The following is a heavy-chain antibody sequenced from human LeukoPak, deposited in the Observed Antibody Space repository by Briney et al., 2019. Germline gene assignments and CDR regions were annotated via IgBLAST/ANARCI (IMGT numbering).Heavy chain of an antibody. V-gene: IGHV3-66*01. CDR2: IYSGGST. J-gene: IGHJ4*02. CDR3: ARGQELIRVFDY. D-gene: IGHD6-13*01. Sequence: GGSLRLSCAASGFTVSSNYMGWVRKAPGKGLGWVSLIYSGGSTFFADSVTSRFTISRDNSKNTLYLQMNSLGAEDTGVYYWARGQELIRVFDYGGQGTLVTVSS. CDR1: GFTVSSNY.